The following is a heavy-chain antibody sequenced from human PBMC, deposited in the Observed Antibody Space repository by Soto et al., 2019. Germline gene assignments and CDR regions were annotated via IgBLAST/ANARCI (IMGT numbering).Heavy chain of an antibody. D-gene: IGHD3-10*02. CDR1: GFTFSSYG. CDR2: ISYDGSNK. Sequence: QVQLVESGGGVVQPGRSLRLSCAASGFTFSSYGMHWVRQVPGKGLEWVAVISYDGSNKYYADSVKGRFTISRDNFENTLYLQMNSLRAEDTPVYYCAKDVRHTYYFDYWGQGTLVTVSS. J-gene: IGHJ4*02. V-gene: IGHV3-30*18. CDR3: AKDVRHTYYFDY.